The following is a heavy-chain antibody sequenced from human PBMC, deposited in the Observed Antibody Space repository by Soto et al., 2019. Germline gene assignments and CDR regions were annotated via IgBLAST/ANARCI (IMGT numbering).Heavy chain of an antibody. CDR2: IYYSGST. Sequence: TLSLTCTVSGGSISSSSYYWGWIRQPPGKGLEWIGSIYYSGSTYYNPSLKSRVTISVDTSKNQFSLKLSSVTAADTAVYYCLGYYDSSGYLSDYWGQGTLVTVSS. J-gene: IGHJ4*02. D-gene: IGHD3-22*01. CDR1: GGSISSSSYY. CDR3: LGYYDSSGYLSDY. V-gene: IGHV4-39*01.